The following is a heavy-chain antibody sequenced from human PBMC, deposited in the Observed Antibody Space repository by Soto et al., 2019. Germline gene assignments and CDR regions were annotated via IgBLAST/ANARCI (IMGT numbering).Heavy chain of an antibody. CDR3: ASLLGIKFDY. Sequence: SETLSLTYTVSGGSISSSSYYWGWIRQPAGKGLEWIGTIYYSGTTNYNPSLKSRVTISVDTSQNQFSLKLNSLTAADTAVYYCASLLGIKFDYWGQGALVTVSS. J-gene: IGHJ4*02. CDR2: IYYSGTT. D-gene: IGHD3-10*01. V-gene: IGHV4-39*01. CDR1: GGSISSSSYY.